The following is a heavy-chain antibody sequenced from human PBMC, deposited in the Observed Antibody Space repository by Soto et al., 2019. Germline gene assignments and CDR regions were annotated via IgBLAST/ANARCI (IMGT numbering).Heavy chain of an antibody. V-gene: IGHV1-69*04. CDR2: IIPILGIA. D-gene: IGHD3-9*01. J-gene: IGHJ3*02. CDR1: GYTFASYY. CDR3: TRVAYDILTGLYNGGAFDI. Sequence: SVKVSCKASGYTFASYYMHWVRQAPGQGLDWMGRIIPILGIANYAQKFQGRVTITADKSTSTAYLELSSLRSDDTAIYYCTRVAYDILTGLYNGGAFDIWGQGTMVTVSS.